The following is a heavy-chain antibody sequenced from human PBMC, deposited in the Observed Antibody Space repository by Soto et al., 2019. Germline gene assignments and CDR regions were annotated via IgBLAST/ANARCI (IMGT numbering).Heavy chain of an antibody. V-gene: IGHV1-18*01. D-gene: IGHD4-17*01. CDR3: AREGNGDSAYYYDGMDV. CDR2: ISAYNGNT. Sequence: QVQLVQSGAEVKKPGASVKVSCKASGYTFTSYGISWVRQAPGQGLEWMGWISAYNGNTNYAQKLQGRVTMTTDTSASTAYMELRSLRSDDTAVYYCAREGNGDSAYYYDGMDVWGQGTTVTVSS. CDR1: GYTFTSYG. J-gene: IGHJ6*02.